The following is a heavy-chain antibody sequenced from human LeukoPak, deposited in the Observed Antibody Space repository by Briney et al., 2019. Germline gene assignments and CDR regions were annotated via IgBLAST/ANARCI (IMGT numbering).Heavy chain of an antibody. V-gene: IGHV1-8*03. Sequence: GASVKVSCKASGYTFTGYYMHWVRQATGQGLEWMGWMNPNSGNTGYAQKFQGRVSITRNNSISTAYMELSSLRSEDTAVYYCARGPYDSSGYRFDCWGQGTLVTVSS. CDR3: ARGPYDSSGYRFDC. CDR2: MNPNSGNT. J-gene: IGHJ4*02. CDR1: GYTFTGYY. D-gene: IGHD3-22*01.